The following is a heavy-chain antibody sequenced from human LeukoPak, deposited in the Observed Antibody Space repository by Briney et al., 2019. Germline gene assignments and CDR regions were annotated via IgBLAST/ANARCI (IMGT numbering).Heavy chain of an antibody. CDR2: ISSSSSTI. CDR1: GFTFSSYS. D-gene: IGHD2-2*01. J-gene: IGHJ4*02. Sequence: GGSLRLSCAASGFTFSSYSMNWVRRAPGKGLEWVSYISSSSSTIYYADSVKGRFTISRDNAKNSLYLQMNSLRAEDTAVYYCARDPPLNPIPAASGYWGQGTLVTVSS. CDR3: ARDPPLNPIPAASGY. V-gene: IGHV3-48*01.